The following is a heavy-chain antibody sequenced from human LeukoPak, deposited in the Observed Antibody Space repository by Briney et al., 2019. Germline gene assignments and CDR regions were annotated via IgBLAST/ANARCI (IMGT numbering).Heavy chain of an antibody. V-gene: IGHV4-34*01. CDR2: INHSGST. D-gene: IGHD5-18*01. J-gene: IGHJ4*02. CDR1: GGSFSGYY. Sequence: SETLSLTCAVYGGSFSGYYWSWIRQPPGRGLEWIGEINHSGSTNYNPSLKSRVTIPVDTSKNQFSLKLSSVTAADTAVYYCARGGYSYGHDYWGQGTLVTVSS. CDR3: ARGGYSYGHDY.